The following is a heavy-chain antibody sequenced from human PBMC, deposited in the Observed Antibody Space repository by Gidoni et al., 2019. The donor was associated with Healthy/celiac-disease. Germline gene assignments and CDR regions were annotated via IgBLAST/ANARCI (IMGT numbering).Heavy chain of an antibody. CDR1: GFTFSSYG. Sequence: QVQLVESGGGVVQPGRSLRLSCAASGFTFSSYGMHWLRQAPGKGLEWVAVISYDGSNKYYADSVKGRFTITRDNSKNTLYLQMNSLRAEDTAVYYCAKEVTYYDILTGWVPGGFDYWGQGTLVTVSS. CDR3: AKEVTYYDILTGWVPGGFDY. CDR2: ISYDGSNK. J-gene: IGHJ4*02. V-gene: IGHV3-30*18. D-gene: IGHD3-9*01.